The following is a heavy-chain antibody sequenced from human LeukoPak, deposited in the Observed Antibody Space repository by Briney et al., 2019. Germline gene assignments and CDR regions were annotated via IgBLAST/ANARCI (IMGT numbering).Heavy chain of an antibody. CDR2: IYYSGNT. CDR3: ARAYSMVRGVIIAPDY. Sequence: SETLSLTCIVSGDSISNSNLYWGWVRQPPGKGLEWIGSIYYSGNTYYNASLKSRVTISVDTSKNQFSLKLSSVTAADTAVYYCARAYSMVRGVIIAPDYWGQGTLVTVSS. V-gene: IGHV4-39*07. J-gene: IGHJ4*02. D-gene: IGHD3-10*01. CDR1: GDSISNSNLY.